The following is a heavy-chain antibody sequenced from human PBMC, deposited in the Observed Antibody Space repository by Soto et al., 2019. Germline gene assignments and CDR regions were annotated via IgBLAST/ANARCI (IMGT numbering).Heavy chain of an antibody. V-gene: IGHV3-21*01. CDR2: ISSSSSYI. CDR1: GFTFSSYS. D-gene: IGHD1-26*01. CDR3: ARDHDSGSYYSDWYFDL. J-gene: IGHJ2*01. Sequence: EVQLVESGGGLVKPGGSLRLSCAASGFTFSSYSMNWVRQAPGKGLEWVSSISSSSSYIYYADSVKGRFTISRDNAKNSLYLQMNSLRAEDTAVYDCARDHDSGSYYSDWYFDLWGRGTLVTVSS.